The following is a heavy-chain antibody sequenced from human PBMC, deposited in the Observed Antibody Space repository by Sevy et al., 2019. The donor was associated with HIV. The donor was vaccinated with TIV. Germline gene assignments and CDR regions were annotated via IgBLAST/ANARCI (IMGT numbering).Heavy chain of an antibody. Sequence: GGSLRLSCAASGFTFDDYTMHWVRQAPGKGLEWVSLISWDGGSTYYADSVKGRFTISRDNSKNSLYLQMNSLRTEDTALYYCAKEDSGGALDGSGYYGRGGFDYWGQGTLVTVSS. V-gene: IGHV3-43*01. J-gene: IGHJ4*02. D-gene: IGHD3-22*01. CDR2: ISWDGGST. CDR3: AKEDSGGALDGSGYYGRGGFDY. CDR1: GFTFDDYT.